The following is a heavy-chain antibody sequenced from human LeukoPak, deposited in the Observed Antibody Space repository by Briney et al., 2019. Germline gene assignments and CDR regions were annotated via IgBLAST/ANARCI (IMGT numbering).Heavy chain of an antibody. J-gene: IGHJ4*02. Sequence: GGSLRLSCAASGFTFSNYGMNWVRRAPGEGLDWVGRIASKTDGGATDYAAPVKGRFTISRDDSKNTLNLQMNSLKTEDTAVYYCTTGIRGDWGQGTLVTVSS. D-gene: IGHD3-10*01. CDR1: GFTFSNYG. CDR2: IASKTDGGAT. V-gene: IGHV3-15*04. CDR3: TTGIRGD.